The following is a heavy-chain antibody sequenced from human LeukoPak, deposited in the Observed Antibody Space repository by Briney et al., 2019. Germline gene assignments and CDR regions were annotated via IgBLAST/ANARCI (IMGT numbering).Heavy chain of an antibody. CDR2: IIPIFGTA. J-gene: IGHJ3*02. CDR1: GGTFSSYA. Sequence: GASVKVSCKASGGTFSSYAISWVRQAPGQGLEWMGGIIPIFGTANYAQKFQGRVTITADKSTSTAYMELSSLRSEDTAVYYCARVVDSGSLRTGGAFDIWGQGTMVTVSS. CDR3: ARVVDSGSLRTGGAFDI. V-gene: IGHV1-69*06. D-gene: IGHD1-26*01.